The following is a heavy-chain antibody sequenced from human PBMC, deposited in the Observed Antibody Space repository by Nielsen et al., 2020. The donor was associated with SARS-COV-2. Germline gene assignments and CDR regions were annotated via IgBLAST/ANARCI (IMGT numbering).Heavy chain of an antibody. CDR3: ARDLPVDSSSWYERFDY. J-gene: IGHJ4*02. D-gene: IGHD6-13*01. Sequence: GESLKISCAASGFTFSSYAMSWVRQAPGKGLEWVSAISGSGGSTYYADSVKGRFTISRDNSKNTLYLQMNSLRAEDTAVYYCARDLPVDSSSWYERFDYWGQGTLVTVSS. CDR1: GFTFSSYA. V-gene: IGHV3-23*01. CDR2: ISGSGGST.